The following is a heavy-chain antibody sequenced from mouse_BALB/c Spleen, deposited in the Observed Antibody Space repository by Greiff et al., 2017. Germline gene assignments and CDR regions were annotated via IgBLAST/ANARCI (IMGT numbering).Heavy chain of an antibody. Sequence: EVKLVESGGGLVPPGGSLRLSCATSGFTFTDYYMSWVRQPPGKALEWLGFIRNKANGYTTEYSASVKGRFTISRDNSQSILYLQMNTLRAEDSATYYCARDVLSDYWGQGTTLTVSS. V-gene: IGHV7-3*02. CDR2: IRNKANGYTT. CDR3: ARDVLSDY. CDR1: GFTFTDYY. J-gene: IGHJ2*01.